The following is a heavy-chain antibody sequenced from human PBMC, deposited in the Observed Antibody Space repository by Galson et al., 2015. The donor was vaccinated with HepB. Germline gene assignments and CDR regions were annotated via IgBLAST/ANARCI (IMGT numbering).Heavy chain of an antibody. CDR2: INHSGST. CDR1: GGSFRGNY. D-gene: IGHD6-19*01. Sequence: LSLTCAVYGGSFRGNYWSWIRQPPRKGLEWIGEINHSGSTNYNPSLTSRVTMSLDTSKKKFSLKLSSVNAADTAVYYCAGYSSAWASFDFWGQGTLVTVSS. J-gene: IGHJ4*02. V-gene: IGHV4-34*01. CDR3: AGYSSAWASFDF.